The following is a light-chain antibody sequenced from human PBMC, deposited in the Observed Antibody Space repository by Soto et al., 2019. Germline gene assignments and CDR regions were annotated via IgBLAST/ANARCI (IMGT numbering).Light chain of an antibody. CDR1: SSDVGGYNY. Sequence: QSVLTQPASVSGSPGQSITISCTGTSSDVGGYNYVSWYQQHPGKAPKLMIYEVSDRPPGVSNRFSGSKSGNTASLTISGLQADDEADYYCSSYTSNTTWVFGGGTK. CDR3: SSYTSNTTWV. V-gene: IGLV2-14*01. J-gene: IGLJ3*02. CDR2: EVS.